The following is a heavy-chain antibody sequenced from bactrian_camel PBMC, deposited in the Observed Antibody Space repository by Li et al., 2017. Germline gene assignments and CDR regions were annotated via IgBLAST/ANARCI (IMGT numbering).Heavy chain of an antibody. CDR1: GFAFSNYW. V-gene: IGHV3S1*01. CDR3: ATGSDGLAPVGY. D-gene: IGHD5*01. J-gene: IGHJ6*01. CDR2: IHPSGIRS. Sequence: HVQLVESGGGLVQPGGSLRVSCAASGFAFSNYWISWVRQAPGTGLEWVSDIHPSGIRSYYADSVKGRFAISKDNAMNTLYLQMNNLKSDDTALYYCATGSDGLAPVGYWGQGTQVTVS.